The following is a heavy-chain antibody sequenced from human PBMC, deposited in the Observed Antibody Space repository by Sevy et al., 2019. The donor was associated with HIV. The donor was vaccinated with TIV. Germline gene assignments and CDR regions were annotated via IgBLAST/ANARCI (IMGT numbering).Heavy chain of an antibody. CDR2: ISCSGGST. J-gene: IGHJ2*01. Sequence: GGSLRLSCAASGFTFSSYAMSWVRQAPGKGLEWVSAISCSGGSTYYADSVKGRFTISRDNSKNTLYLQMNSLRAEDTAVYYCAKSTMIVVVSYWYFDLWGRGTLVTVSS. D-gene: IGHD3-22*01. CDR1: GFTFSSYA. V-gene: IGHV3-23*01. CDR3: AKSTMIVVVSYWYFDL.